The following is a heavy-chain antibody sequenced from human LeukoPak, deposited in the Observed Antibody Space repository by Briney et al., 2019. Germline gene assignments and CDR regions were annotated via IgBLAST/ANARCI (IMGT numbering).Heavy chain of an antibody. J-gene: IGHJ4*02. Sequence: SVKGRFTISRDNAKNSLNLQMNSLRAEDTAVYYCARRSPNYYFDYWGQGTPVTVSS. V-gene: IGHV3-21*01. CDR3: ARRSPNYYFDY.